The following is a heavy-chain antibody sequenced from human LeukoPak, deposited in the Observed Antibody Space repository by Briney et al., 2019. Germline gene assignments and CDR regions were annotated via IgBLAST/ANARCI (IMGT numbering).Heavy chain of an antibody. CDR2: TRNKANSYST. J-gene: IGHJ4*02. V-gene: IGHV3-72*01. CDR1: GFTFSDHY. CDR3: TRDGLWFGELLPGDY. D-gene: IGHD3-10*01. Sequence: GGSLRLSCAASGFTFSDHYMDWVRQAPGKGLEWVGRTRNKANSYSTEYAASVKGRFTISRDDSKSIAYLQMNSLKTEDTAVYYCTRDGLWFGELLPGDYWGQGTLVTVSS.